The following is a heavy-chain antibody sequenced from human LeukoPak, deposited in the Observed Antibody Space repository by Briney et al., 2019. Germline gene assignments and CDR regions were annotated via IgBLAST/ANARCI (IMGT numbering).Heavy chain of an antibody. D-gene: IGHD3-22*01. Sequence: SETLSLTCAVYGGSFSGYYWSWIRQPPGKGLEWIGEINHSGSTNYNPSLKSRVTISVDTSKNQFSLKLSSVTAADTAVYYCASSITMIVVVTRFDYWGQGTLVTVSS. CDR1: GGSFSGYY. V-gene: IGHV4-34*01. CDR2: INHSGST. J-gene: IGHJ4*02. CDR3: ASSITMIVVVTRFDY.